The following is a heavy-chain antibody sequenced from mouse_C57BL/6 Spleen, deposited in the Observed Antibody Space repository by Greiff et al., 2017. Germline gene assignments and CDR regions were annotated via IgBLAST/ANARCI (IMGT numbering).Heavy chain of an antibody. J-gene: IGHJ4*01. V-gene: IGHV5-16*01. D-gene: IGHD1-1*01. CDR1: GFTFSDYY. Sequence: DVMLLESEGGLVQPGSSMKLSCTASGFTFSDYYMAWVRQVPEKGLEWVANINYDGSSTYYLDSLKSRFIISRDNAKNILYLQMSSLKSEDTATYYCARELRYYAMDYWGQGTSVTVSS. CDR3: ARELRYYAMDY. CDR2: INYDGSST.